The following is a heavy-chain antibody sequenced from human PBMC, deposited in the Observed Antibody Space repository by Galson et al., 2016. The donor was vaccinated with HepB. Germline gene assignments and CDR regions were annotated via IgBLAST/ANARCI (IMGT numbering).Heavy chain of an antibody. CDR3: ALYYYDSSGFVKYFQQ. Sequence: SLRLSCATSGFTFSSVWMSWVRQAPGKGLEWVANIKPDGSEKYYVDSLKGRFTISRDNAKNALYLQMNSLRAEDTAVYYCALYYYDSSGFVKYFQQWGQGTRVTVSS. V-gene: IGHV3-7*03. CDR1: GFTFSSVW. J-gene: IGHJ1*01. CDR2: IKPDGSEK. D-gene: IGHD3-22*01.